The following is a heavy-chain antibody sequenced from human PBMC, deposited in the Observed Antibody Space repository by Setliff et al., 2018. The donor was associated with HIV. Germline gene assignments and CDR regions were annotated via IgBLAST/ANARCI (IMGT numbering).Heavy chain of an antibody. J-gene: IGHJ5*01. Sequence: SETLSLTCTVSGGSISSHYWSWIRQPPGKGLEWVGLIYYTGIPTYNPSLSSRVTISVDTSKNQFSLKLTSVTAADTAFYYCARVSSLDPFDSWGQGVLVTVSS. CDR1: GGSISSHY. CDR2: IYYTGIP. CDR3: ARVSSLDPFDS. V-gene: IGHV4-59*11.